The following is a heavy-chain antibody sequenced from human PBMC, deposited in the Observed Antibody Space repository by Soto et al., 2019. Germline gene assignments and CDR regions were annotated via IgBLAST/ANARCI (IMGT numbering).Heavy chain of an antibody. CDR3: ARALLTPNWFDS. V-gene: IGHV4-30-4*01. D-gene: IGHD2-15*01. J-gene: IGHJ5*01. Sequence: PSETLSLTCTVSGGSISSADHYWSWIRQPPGKGLELLGYVYYRGSIYYKPSLESRVTISIDTSKNQFSLKLTSVTAADTAMYFCARALLTPNWFDSWGQGTQVTVSS. CDR1: GGSISSADHY. CDR2: VYYRGSI.